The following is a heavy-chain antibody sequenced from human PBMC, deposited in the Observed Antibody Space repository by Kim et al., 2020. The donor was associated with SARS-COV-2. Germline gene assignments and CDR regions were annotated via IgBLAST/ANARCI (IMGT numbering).Heavy chain of an antibody. J-gene: IGHJ4*02. Sequence: AQKIQGRVTMTRDTSTSTVYMELSSLRSEDTAVYYCARDLTSRSSGWLVLWGQGTLVTVSS. V-gene: IGHV1-46*01. D-gene: IGHD6-19*01. CDR3: ARDLTSRSSGWLVL.